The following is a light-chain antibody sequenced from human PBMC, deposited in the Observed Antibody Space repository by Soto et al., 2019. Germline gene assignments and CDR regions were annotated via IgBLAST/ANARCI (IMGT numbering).Light chain of an antibody. CDR3: SSYTSSSNRV. V-gene: IGLV2-14*01. CDR2: EVS. Sequence: QSALTQPASVSGSPGQSITISCTGTSSDVGGYNYVSWYQQHPGKAPKLMIYEVSNRPSGVSNRFSGSKSGNTASLTISGRQAEDEADYYCSSYTSSSNRVFGGGTKLTVL. CDR1: SSDVGGYNY. J-gene: IGLJ3*02.